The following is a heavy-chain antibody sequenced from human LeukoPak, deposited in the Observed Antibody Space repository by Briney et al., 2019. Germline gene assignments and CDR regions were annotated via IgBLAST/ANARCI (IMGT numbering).Heavy chain of an antibody. CDR3: VREATYCSSTSCYTPMHFDP. V-gene: IGHV3-21*01. CDR1: GFTFSSYS. Sequence: GGSLRLSCAASGFTFSSYSMNWVRQAPGKGLEWVSSISSSSSYIYYADSVKGRFTISRDNAKNSLYLQMNSLRAEDTAVYYCVREATYCSSTSCYTPMHFDPWGQGTLVTVSS. CDR2: ISSSSSYI. D-gene: IGHD2-2*02. J-gene: IGHJ5*02.